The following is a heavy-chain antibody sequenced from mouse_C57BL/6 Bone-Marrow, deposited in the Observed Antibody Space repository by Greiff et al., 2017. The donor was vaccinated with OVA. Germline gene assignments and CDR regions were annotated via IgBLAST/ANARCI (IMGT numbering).Heavy chain of an antibody. CDR2: LYPGSGNT. D-gene: IGHD1-1*01. CDR3: ARKGFTTVVATGDMDY. Sequence: VQGVESGAELVRPAASVQLSCQASGYPFTDYSINWVTQRPGQGLEWIARLYPGSGNTYYNEKFKGKATLTAAKSSSTAYMQLSSLTSEDSAVYFCARKGFTTVVATGDMDYWGQGTSVTVSS. CDR1: GYPFTDYS. J-gene: IGHJ4*01. V-gene: IGHV1-76*01.